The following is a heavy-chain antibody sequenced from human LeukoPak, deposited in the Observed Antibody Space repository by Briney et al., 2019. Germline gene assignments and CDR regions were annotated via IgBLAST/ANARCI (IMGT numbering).Heavy chain of an antibody. CDR1: GGSFSGYY. CDR3: ASYGSGSYYDDNY. V-gene: IGHV4-34*01. CDR2: INHSGST. D-gene: IGHD3-10*01. J-gene: IGHJ4*02. Sequence: PSETLSLTCAVYGGSFSGYYWSWIRQPPGKGLEWIGEINHSGSTNYNPSLKSRVTISVDTSKNQFSLKLSSVTAADTAVYYCASYGSGSYYDDNYWGQGTLVAVSS.